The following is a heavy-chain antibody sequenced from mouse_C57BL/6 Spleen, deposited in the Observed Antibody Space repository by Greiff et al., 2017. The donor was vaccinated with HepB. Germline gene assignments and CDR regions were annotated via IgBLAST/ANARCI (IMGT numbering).Heavy chain of an antibody. CDR2: ISYDGSN. D-gene: IGHD2-5*01. V-gene: IGHV3-6*01. J-gene: IGHJ1*03. CDR3: AREADYSNLDWYCDG. CDR1: GYSITSGYY. Sequence: EVQLQESGPGLVKPSQSLSLTCSVTGYSITSGYYWNWIRQFPGNKLEWMGYISYDGSNNYNPSLKNRISITRDTSKNQFFLKLNSVTTEDTATYYCAREADYSNLDWYCDGWGTGTTVTVSS.